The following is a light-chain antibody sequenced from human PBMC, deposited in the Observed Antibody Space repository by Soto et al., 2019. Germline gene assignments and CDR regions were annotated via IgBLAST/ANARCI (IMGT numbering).Light chain of an antibody. CDR1: SSDVGSYDL. CDR2: EGI. Sequence: QSALTQPASVSGSPGQSITISCTGTSSDVGSYDLVSWYQQHPGKAPKLVIYEGIKRPSGVSNRFSGSNSGSTASLTISGLQAEDEADYYCCSYVGATTYVFGTGTKLTVL. V-gene: IGLV2-23*01. J-gene: IGLJ1*01. CDR3: CSYVGATTYV.